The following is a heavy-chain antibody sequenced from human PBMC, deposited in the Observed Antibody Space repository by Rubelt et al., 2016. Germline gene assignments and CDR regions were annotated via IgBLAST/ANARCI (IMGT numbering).Heavy chain of an antibody. J-gene: IGHJ5*01. CDR2: IFWDDAK. D-gene: IGHD6-13*01. CDR1: GFSLSTNGEG. V-gene: IGHV2-5*02. Sequence: QITLKESGPTLVKPTQTLTLTCTFSGFSLSTNGEGVGWIRQPPGKALERLALIFWDDAKRYRSSLKSRLTITKDTSKNQVVLKMTDMDPVDTATYYCAHRLAANWFDSWGQGTLVTVSS. CDR3: AHRLAANWFDS.